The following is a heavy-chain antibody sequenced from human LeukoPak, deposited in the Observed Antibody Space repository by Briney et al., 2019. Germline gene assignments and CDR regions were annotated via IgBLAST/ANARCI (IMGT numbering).Heavy chain of an antibody. CDR2: ISSSSTYI. D-gene: IGHD6-13*01. CDR1: GFTFSSYT. CDR3: ARGMAAAGTVDY. J-gene: IGHJ4*02. V-gene: IGHV3-21*01. Sequence: GGSLRLSCAASGFTFSSYTMNWVRQAPGKGLEWVSSISSSSTYIYYADSVKGRFTISRDNAKSSLNLQMNSLRAEDTAVYYCARGMAAAGTVDYWGQGTLVTVSS.